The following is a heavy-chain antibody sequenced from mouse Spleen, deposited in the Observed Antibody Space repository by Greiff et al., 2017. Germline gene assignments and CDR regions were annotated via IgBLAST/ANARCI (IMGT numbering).Heavy chain of an antibody. CDR3: ARVATATIAY. J-gene: IGHJ3*01. V-gene: IGHV1-82*01. D-gene: IGHD1-2*01. CDR2: IYPGDGDT. Sequence: QVQLKESGPELVKPGASVKISCKASGYAFSSSWMNWVKQRPGKGLEWIGRIYPGDGDTNYNGKFKGKATLTADKSSSTAYMQLSSLTSEDSAVYFCARVATATIAYWGQGTLVTVSA. CDR1: GYAFSSSW.